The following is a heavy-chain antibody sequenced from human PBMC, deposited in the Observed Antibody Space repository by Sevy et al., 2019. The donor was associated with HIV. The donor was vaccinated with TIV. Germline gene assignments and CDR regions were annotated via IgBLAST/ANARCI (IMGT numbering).Heavy chain of an antibody. D-gene: IGHD6-13*01. Sequence: GGSLRLSCAASGFTFSDYYMTWIRQAPGKGLEWVAHIGSSDSTIHYVDSVKGRFTISRDNVNNALFLQMNSLRPEDTAVYYCARDGGYSIKWYPLYWGHGTLVTVSS. CDR3: ARDGGYSIKWYPLY. CDR2: IGSSDSTI. CDR1: GFTFSDYY. V-gene: IGHV3-11*04. J-gene: IGHJ4*01.